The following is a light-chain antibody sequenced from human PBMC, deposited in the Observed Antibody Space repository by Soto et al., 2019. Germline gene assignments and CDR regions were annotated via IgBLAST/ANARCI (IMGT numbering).Light chain of an antibody. CDR1: QGISNY. CDR3: QQLTSYHRST. V-gene: IGKV1-9*01. Sequence: DIQLTQSPSFLSASLGDRVTITCRASQGISNYLAWYQQRPGKAPKLLIYAASTLQPGVPSRFSGSGSGTEFTLTISSLQHEDFANYHCQQLTSYHRSTFGQGTRLEIK. J-gene: IGKJ5*01. CDR2: AAS.